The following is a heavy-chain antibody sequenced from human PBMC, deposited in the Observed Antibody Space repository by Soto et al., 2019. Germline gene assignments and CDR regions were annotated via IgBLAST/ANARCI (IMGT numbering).Heavy chain of an antibody. Sequence: QVQLVESGGGVVQPGRSLRLSCAASGFTFSSYAMHWVRQAPGKGLEWVAVISYDGSNKYYADSVKGRFTISRDNSKNTLYLQTNSLRAEDTAVYYCARDGAGAERSTLWFGELLVDYWGQGTLVTVSS. CDR1: GFTFSSYA. V-gene: IGHV3-30-3*01. D-gene: IGHD3-10*01. J-gene: IGHJ4*02. CDR3: ARDGAGAERSTLWFGELLVDY. CDR2: ISYDGSNK.